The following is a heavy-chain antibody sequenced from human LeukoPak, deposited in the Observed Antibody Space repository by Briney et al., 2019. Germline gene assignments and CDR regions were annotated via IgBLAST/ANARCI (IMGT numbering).Heavy chain of an antibody. J-gene: IGHJ4*02. CDR3: ARESAVAATDY. V-gene: IGHV3-48*01. CDR1: GFTFSSSY. Sequence: GGSLRPSCAASGFTFSSSYMTWVRQAPGKGLEWISYISDNSRTIYYADSVRGRFTISRDNSKNTLYLQMNSLRAEDTAVYYCARESAVAATDYWGQGTLVTVSS. CDR2: ISDNSRTI. D-gene: IGHD6-19*01.